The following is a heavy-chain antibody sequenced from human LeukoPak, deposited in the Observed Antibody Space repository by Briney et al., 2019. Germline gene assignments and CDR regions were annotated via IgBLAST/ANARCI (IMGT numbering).Heavy chain of an antibody. J-gene: IGHJ3*02. CDR2: IYYSGST. CDR3: ARKAVGATHDAFDI. D-gene: IGHD1-26*01. Sequence: PSETLSLTCTVSGGSISSSSYYWGWIRQPPGKGLEWIGSIYYSGSTYYNPSLKSRVTISVDTSKNQFSLKLSSVTAADTAVYYCARKAVGATHDAFDIWGQGTMVTVSS. CDR1: GGSISSSSYY. V-gene: IGHV4-39*07.